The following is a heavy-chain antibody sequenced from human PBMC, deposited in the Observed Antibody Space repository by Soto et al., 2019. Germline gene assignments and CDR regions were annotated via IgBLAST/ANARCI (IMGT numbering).Heavy chain of an antibody. D-gene: IGHD6-19*01. J-gene: IGHJ4*02. V-gene: IGHV1-24*01. CDR1: GYTLTELS. Sequence: GASVKVSCKVSGYTLTELSMHWVRQAPGKGLEWMGGFDPEDGETIYAQKFQGRVTMTEDTSTDTAYMELSSLRSEDTAVYYCATKWLLRYGSGSYYFDYWGQGTLVTVSS. CDR2: FDPEDGET. CDR3: ATKWLLRYGSGSYYFDY.